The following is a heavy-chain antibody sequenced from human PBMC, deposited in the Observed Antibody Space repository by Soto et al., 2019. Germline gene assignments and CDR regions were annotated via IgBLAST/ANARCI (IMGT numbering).Heavy chain of an antibody. J-gene: IGHJ5*02. CDR2: IFYLGSS. D-gene: IGHD3-3*02. Sequence: SETLSLTCTVSGDSIISSDFYWGWFRQPPGKGLEWIGSIFYLGSSYYNPSLKSRVTMSVDTSKNQFSLRLRSVTAADTALYFCARHSLALRKNNWFDPWGQGIMVTVSS. V-gene: IGHV4-39*01. CDR3: ARHSLALRKNNWFDP. CDR1: GDSIISSDFY.